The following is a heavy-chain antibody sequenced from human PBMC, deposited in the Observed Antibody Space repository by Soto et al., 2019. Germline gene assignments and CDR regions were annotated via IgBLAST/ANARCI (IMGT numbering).Heavy chain of an antibody. CDR2: IIPIFGTA. J-gene: IGHJ5*02. D-gene: IGHD2-2*01. CDR3: ARVQGEGYCSSTSCYSCFDP. Sequence: AAPVKVSCKASGGTFSSYAISWVRQAPGQGLEWMGGIIPIFGTANYAQKFQGRVTITADESTSTAYMELSSLRSEDTAVYYCARVQGEGYCSSTSCYSCFDPWGQGTLVTVSS. CDR1: GGTFSSYA. V-gene: IGHV1-69*13.